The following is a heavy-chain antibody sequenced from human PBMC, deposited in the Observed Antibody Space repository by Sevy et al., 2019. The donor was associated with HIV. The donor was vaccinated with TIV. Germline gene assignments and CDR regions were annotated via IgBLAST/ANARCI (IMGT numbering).Heavy chain of an antibody. J-gene: IGHJ5*02. CDR1: GFTFSSYA. CDR3: ARDQHGYAGNVRTGWFDP. V-gene: IGHV3-30-3*01. CDR2: ISYDGTNK. Sequence: GGSLRLSCAASGFTFSSYAMHWVRQAPGKGLEWVAVISYDGTNKYYADSVKGRFTISRDNSKKILYVQMNSLRGEDTAVYYCARDQHGYAGNVRTGWFDPCGQGTVFTVSS. D-gene: IGHD5-12*01.